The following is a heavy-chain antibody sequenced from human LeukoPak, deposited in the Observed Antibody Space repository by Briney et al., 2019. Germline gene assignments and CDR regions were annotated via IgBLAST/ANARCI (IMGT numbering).Heavy chain of an antibody. Sequence: RASETLSLTCAVYGGSFSGYYWSWIRQPPGKGMEWIGEINHSGSTNYNPSLKSRVTISVDTSKNQFSLKLSSVTAADTAVYYCARGLRILTGPAGGMDVWGQGTTVTVSS. J-gene: IGHJ6*02. D-gene: IGHD3-9*01. CDR2: INHSGST. V-gene: IGHV4-34*01. CDR1: GGSFSGYY. CDR3: ARGLRILTGPAGGMDV.